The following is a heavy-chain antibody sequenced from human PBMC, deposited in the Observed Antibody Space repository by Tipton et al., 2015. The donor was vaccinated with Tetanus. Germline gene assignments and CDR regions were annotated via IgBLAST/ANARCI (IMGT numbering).Heavy chain of an antibody. Sequence: TLSLTCTVSGGSLSTSHWAWIRQPPGKGLEWIGYVYYNGNTHYNPALKSRVTISVDTSKNQFSLKLSSVTAADTAIYYCAREVPAAGHFDSWGRGTLVTVSS. CDR1: GGSLSTSH. V-gene: IGHV4-59*01. CDR2: VYYNGNT. CDR3: AREVPAAGHFDS. J-gene: IGHJ4*02. D-gene: IGHD2-2*01.